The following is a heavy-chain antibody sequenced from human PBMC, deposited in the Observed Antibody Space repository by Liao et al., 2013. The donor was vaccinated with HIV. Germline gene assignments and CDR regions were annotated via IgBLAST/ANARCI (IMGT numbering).Heavy chain of an antibody. V-gene: IGHV4-61*02. CDR1: GGSISSGSYY. D-gene: IGHD6-13*01. Sequence: QVQLQESGPGLVKPSQTLSLTCTVSGGSISSGSYYWSWIRQPAGKGLEWIGRIYTTGDTNYNPSLKSRVTISVDTSKNQFSLKLRSVTAADTAVYYCAGVPFSNPWYINAFDIWGQGTMVTVSS. J-gene: IGHJ3*02. CDR2: IYTTGDT. CDR3: AGVPFSNPWYINAFDI.